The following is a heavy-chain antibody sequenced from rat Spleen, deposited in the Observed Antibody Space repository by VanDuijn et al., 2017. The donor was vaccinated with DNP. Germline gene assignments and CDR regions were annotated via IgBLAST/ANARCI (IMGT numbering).Heavy chain of an antibody. CDR3: ARSPESSYIYFPWAY. J-gene: IGHJ3*01. Sequence: QVQLKESGPGLVQPSRTLSLTCTVAGFSLTSYNVHWVRQPPGKGLEWMGVIWNTGGTRYNSVLKSRLSISKDTSKSQVFLKMNSRQTEDTATYYCARSPESSYIYFPWAYWGQGTLVTVSS. V-gene: IGHV2-41*01. CDR1: GFSLTSYN. CDR2: IWNTGGT. D-gene: IGHD1-2*01.